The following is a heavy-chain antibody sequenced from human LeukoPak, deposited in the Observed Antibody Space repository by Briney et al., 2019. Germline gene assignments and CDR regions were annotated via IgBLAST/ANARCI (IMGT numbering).Heavy chain of an antibody. D-gene: IGHD4-17*01. V-gene: IGHV3-23*01. CDR1: GFTFSSYA. CDR3: AKNGIRGTTVIHGLWRPSEERPSFYFDY. J-gene: IGHJ4*02. Sequence: PGGSLRLSCAASGFTFSSYAMSWVRQAPGKGLEWVSAISGSGGSTYYADSVKGRFTISRDNSKNTLYLQMNSLRAEDTAVYYCAKNGIRGTTVIHGLWRPSEERPSFYFDYWGQGTLVTVSS. CDR2: ISGSGGST.